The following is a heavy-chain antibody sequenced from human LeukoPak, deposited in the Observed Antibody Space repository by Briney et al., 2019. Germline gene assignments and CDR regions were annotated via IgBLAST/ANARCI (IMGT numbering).Heavy chain of an antibody. CDR3: AKDKLWFGEPTTPPHDY. Sequence: PGGSLRLSCAASGFTFSSYSMNWVRQAPGKGLEWVSSISSSSSYIYYADSVKGRFTISRDNAKNSLYLQMNSLRAEDTAVYYCAKDKLWFGEPTTPPHDYWGQGTLVTVSS. D-gene: IGHD3-10*01. CDR1: GFTFSSYS. J-gene: IGHJ4*02. CDR2: ISSSSSYI. V-gene: IGHV3-21*01.